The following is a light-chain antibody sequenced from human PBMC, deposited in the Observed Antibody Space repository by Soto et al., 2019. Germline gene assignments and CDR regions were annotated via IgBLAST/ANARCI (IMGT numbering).Light chain of an antibody. Sequence: EIVLTQSPGTLSLSPGERATLSCRASQSVSSSYLAWYQQKPGQPPSLLIFDASNRATGIPDRFSGSGSGTEFTLTISSLEPEDFAVYYCQHFGRSPPSWTFVQGTKVEIK. V-gene: IGKV3-20*01. J-gene: IGKJ1*01. CDR2: DAS. CDR1: QSVSSSY. CDR3: QHFGRSPPSWT.